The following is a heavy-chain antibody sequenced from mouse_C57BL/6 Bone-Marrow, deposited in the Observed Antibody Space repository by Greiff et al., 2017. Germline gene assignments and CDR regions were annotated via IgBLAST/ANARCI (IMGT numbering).Heavy chain of an antibody. Sequence: VQLQQSGAELVKPGASVKMSCKASGYTFTTYSIHWMKQTPGQSLEWIGDFDPSNGDTNYNEKFKGKATLTVDKSSNTAYVELSRLTSDDSAVYYCAGSCSGFYYFDYRGQGTPRTGPS. V-gene: IGHV1-47*01. J-gene: IGHJ2*01. CDR2: FDPSNGDT. CDR3: AGSCSGFYYFDY. D-gene: IGHD1-2*01. CDR1: GYTFTTYS.